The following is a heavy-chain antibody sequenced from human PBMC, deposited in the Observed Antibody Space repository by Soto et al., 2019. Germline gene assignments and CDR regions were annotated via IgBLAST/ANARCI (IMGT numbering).Heavy chain of an antibody. CDR2: INHSGST. CDR1: GGSFSGYY. J-gene: IGHJ5*02. CDR3: ARVRYNWNYLGWFDP. D-gene: IGHD1-7*01. V-gene: IGHV4-34*01. Sequence: PSETLSLTCAVYGGSFSGYYWSWIRQPPGKGLEWLGEINHSGSTNYNPSLKSRVTISVDTSKHQFSLKLSSVTAADTAVYYCARVRYNWNYLGWFDPWGQGTLVTVSS.